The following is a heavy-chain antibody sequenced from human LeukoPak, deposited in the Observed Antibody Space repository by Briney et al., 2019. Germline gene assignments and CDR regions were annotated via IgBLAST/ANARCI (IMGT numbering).Heavy chain of an antibody. CDR3: ARVEYYGIDV. CDR1: GFTFSSYS. Sequence: GGSLRLSCAASGFTFSSYSMTWVRQAPGKGLEWVSYISSSSSTIYYADSVKGRFTISRDNAKNSLYLQMNSLRAEDTAVYYCARVEYYGIDVWGQGTTVTVSS. J-gene: IGHJ6*02. CDR2: ISSSSSTI. V-gene: IGHV3-48*01. D-gene: IGHD5-24*01.